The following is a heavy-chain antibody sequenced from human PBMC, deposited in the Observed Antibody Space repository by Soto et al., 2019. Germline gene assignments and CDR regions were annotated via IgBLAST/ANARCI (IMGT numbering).Heavy chain of an antibody. D-gene: IGHD3-22*01. J-gene: IGHJ6*02. CDR3: AREVVVFGVIIPTPMDV. V-gene: IGHV3-48*03. Sequence: GGSLRLSCAASGFTFSGYEMNWVRQAPGKGLEWVSYISGSGSTIYYADSVKGRFTISRDNAKDSLYLQRNSLRAEDTADYYCAREVVVFGVIIPTPMDVWGQGTTVTVSS. CDR1: GFTFSGYE. CDR2: ISGSGSTI.